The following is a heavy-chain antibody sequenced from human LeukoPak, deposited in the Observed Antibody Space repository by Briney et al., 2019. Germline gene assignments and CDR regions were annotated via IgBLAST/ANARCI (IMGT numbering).Heavy chain of an antibody. Sequence: SQTLSLTCAISGDSVSSNSAAWNWIRQSPSRGLEWLGRTYYRSKWYNDYAVSVKSRITIKPDTPKNQFSLKLSSVTAADTAVYYCARGLGTLDDYWGQGTLVTVSS. CDR3: ARGLGTLDDY. J-gene: IGHJ4*02. D-gene: IGHD1-7*01. CDR1: GDSVSSNSAA. CDR2: TYYRSKWYN. V-gene: IGHV6-1*01.